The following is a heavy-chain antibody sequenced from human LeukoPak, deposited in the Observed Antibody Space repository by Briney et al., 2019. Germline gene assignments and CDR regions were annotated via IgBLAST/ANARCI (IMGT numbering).Heavy chain of an antibody. V-gene: IGHV3-7*03. D-gene: IGHD2-15*01. CDR2: IKQDGSEM. CDR1: GFTFGDYA. Sequence: PGGSLRLSCTASGFTFGDYAMSWFRQAPGKGLEWVANIKQDGSEMHYVDSVKGRSTISRDNANNSLYLQMNSLRAEDTAVYYCVRAVVVAASYRFDPWGQGTLVTVSS. J-gene: IGHJ5*02. CDR3: VRAVVVAASYRFDP.